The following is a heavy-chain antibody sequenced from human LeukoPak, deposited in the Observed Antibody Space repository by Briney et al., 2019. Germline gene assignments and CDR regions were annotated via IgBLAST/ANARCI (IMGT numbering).Heavy chain of an antibody. Sequence: PGGSLRLSCAASGFTFSSSAMSWVRQAPGKGLEWVSAISGSGGSTYYADSVKGRFTISRDNAKDSLYLQMNSLRAEDTAVYYCAKFRGYSYGPIGYWGQGTLVTVSS. J-gene: IGHJ4*02. CDR1: GFTFSSSA. D-gene: IGHD5-18*01. CDR2: ISGSGGST. V-gene: IGHV3-23*01. CDR3: AKFRGYSYGPIGY.